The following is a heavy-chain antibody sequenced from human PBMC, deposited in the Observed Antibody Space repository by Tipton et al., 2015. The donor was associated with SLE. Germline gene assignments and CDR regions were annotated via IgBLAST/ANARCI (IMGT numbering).Heavy chain of an antibody. V-gene: IGHV3-23*01. CDR3: AKDAGEIYYYYYGMDV. J-gene: IGHJ6*02. CDR1: GFPFSSYA. Sequence: SLRLSCAASGFPFSSYAMSWVRQAPGKGLEWVSAVSGSGGSTYYADSVKGRFTISRDNSKNTLYLQMNSLRAEDTAVYYCAKDAGEIYYYYYGMDVWGQGTTVTVSS. CDR2: VSGSGGST. D-gene: IGHD4-17*01.